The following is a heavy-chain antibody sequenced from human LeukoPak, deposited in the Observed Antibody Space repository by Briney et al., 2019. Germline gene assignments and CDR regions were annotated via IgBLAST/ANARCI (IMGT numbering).Heavy chain of an antibody. Sequence: GGSLRLSCIASGFTFTSYTMNWVRQAPGKGLEWVSYISSSGSAKYYADSVKGRFTISRDNAKNSLYLQMNSLRAEDTAVYYCARGSQWDLLGSCDYWGQGTLVTVSS. V-gene: IGHV3-48*04. CDR2: ISSSGSAK. D-gene: IGHD1-26*01. CDR1: GFTFTSYT. CDR3: ARGSQWDLLGSCDY. J-gene: IGHJ4*02.